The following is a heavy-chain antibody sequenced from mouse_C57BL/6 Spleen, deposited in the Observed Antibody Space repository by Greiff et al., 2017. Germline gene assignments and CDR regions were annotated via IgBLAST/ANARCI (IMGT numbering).Heavy chain of an antibody. CDR3: SRKITTEDFDY. J-gene: IGHJ2*01. D-gene: IGHD1-1*01. CDR1: GYTFTSYW. V-gene: IGHV1-5*01. Sequence: EVQGEESGTVLARPGASVKMSCTTSGYTFTSYWMHWVKQRPGQGLEWIGAIYPGNSDTSYNQKFKGKANLTAVTSVSTAYMELSSLTREDSAVYYCSRKITTEDFDYWGQGTTLTVSS. CDR2: IYPGNSDT.